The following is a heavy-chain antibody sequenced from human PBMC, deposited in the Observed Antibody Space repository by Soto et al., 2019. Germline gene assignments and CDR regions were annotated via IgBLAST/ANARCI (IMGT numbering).Heavy chain of an antibody. J-gene: IGHJ4*02. D-gene: IGHD2-2*01. CDR3: TTDYCSSTSCLN. V-gene: IGHV3-15*01. CDR2: IKSKTDGGTT. Sequence: EVQLVESGGGLVKHGGSLRLSCAASGFTFSNAWMSWVRQAPGKGLEWVGRIKSKTDGGTTDYAAPVKGRFTISRDDSKNTLYLQMNSLKTEDTAVYYCTTDYCSSTSCLNWGQGTLVTVSS. CDR1: GFTFSNAW.